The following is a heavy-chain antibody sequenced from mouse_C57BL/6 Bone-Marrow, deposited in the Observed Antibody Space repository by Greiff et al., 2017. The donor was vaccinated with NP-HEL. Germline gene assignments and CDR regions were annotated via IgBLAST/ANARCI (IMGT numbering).Heavy chain of an antibody. CDR3: ARPTHYYGSSPYWYFDV. CDR1: GFTFSDYY. V-gene: IGHV5-12*01. D-gene: IGHD1-1*01. CDR2: ISNGGGST. J-gene: IGHJ1*03. Sequence: EVKVVESGGGLVQPGGSLKLSCAASGFTFSDYYMYWVRQTPEKRLEWVAYISNGGGSTYYPDTVKGRFTISRDNAKNTLYLQMSRLKSEDTAMYYCARPTHYYGSSPYWYFDVWGTGTTVTVSS.